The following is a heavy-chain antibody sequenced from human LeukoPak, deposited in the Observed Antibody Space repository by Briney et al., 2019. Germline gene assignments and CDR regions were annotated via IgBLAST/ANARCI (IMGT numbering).Heavy chain of an antibody. Sequence: GGSLRLSCAASGFTFGSYSMNWVRQAPGKGLEWVSSISSSSSYIYYADSVKGRFTISRDNAKNSLYLQMNSLRAEDTAVYYCARDRVYYYGMDVWGQGTTVTVSS. V-gene: IGHV3-21*01. J-gene: IGHJ6*02. CDR1: GFTFGSYS. D-gene: IGHD6-6*01. CDR3: ARDRVYYYGMDV. CDR2: ISSSSSYI.